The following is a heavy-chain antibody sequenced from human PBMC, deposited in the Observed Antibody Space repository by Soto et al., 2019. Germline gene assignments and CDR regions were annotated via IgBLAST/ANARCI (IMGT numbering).Heavy chain of an antibody. CDR1: GGSISSGGYY. J-gene: IGHJ6*02. Sequence: QVQLQESGPGLVKPSQTLSLTCTVSGGSISSGGYYWSWIRQHPGKGLEWIGYIYYSGSTYYNPSLKSRVTISVDTSKNQFSLKLSSVTAADTAVYYCARDRVAGYYYYGMDVWGQGTTVTVSS. CDR3: ARDRVAGYYYYGMDV. D-gene: IGHD6-19*01. CDR2: IYYSGST. V-gene: IGHV4-31*03.